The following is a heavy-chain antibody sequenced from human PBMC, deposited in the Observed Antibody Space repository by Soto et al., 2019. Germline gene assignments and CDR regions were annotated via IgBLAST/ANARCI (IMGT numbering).Heavy chain of an antibody. J-gene: IGHJ6*04. CDR2: MNPNSGNT. Sequence: QVQLVQSGAEVKKPGASVKVPCKASGYTFTSYDINWVRQATGQGLEWMGWMNPNSGNTGYAQKFQGRVTMTRNTSRSTAYMELSSLRTEETAVYYCARDGRGGSPYCMDVWGKGTTVTVSS. CDR3: ARDGRGGSPYCMDV. D-gene: IGHD3-10*01. CDR1: GYTFTSYD. V-gene: IGHV1-8*01.